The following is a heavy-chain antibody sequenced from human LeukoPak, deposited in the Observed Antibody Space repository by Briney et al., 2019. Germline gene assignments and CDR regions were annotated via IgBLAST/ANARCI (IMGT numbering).Heavy chain of an antibody. CDR1: GYSFTSYW. Sequence: GESLKISCQGSGYSFTSYWIGWVRPMPGKGPGWMGIIYPGDSDTRYSPSFQGQVTISAAKSISTAYLQWSSLKASDTAMYYCARREYSSDAFDIWGQGTMVTVSS. CDR3: ARREYSSDAFDI. J-gene: IGHJ3*02. V-gene: IGHV5-51*01. CDR2: IYPGDSDT. D-gene: IGHD6-6*01.